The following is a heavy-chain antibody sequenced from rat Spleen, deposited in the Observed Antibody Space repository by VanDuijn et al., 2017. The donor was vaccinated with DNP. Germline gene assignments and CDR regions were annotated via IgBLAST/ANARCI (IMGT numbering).Heavy chain of an antibody. CDR3: VLLPPPTRVPFHY. Sequence: EVQLVESGGGLVQPGRSLKLSCVVSGITFSDHNMAWVRQAPKKGLEWVGTISYDRSDTYYRDSVKGRFTMYRDHAKSTLYLQMDSLSSEDTASYYFVLLPPPTRVPFHYWGPVVTVTVSS. D-gene: IGHD1-4*01. CDR1: GITFSDHN. CDR2: ISYDRSDT. J-gene: IGHJ2*01. V-gene: IGHV5-7*01.